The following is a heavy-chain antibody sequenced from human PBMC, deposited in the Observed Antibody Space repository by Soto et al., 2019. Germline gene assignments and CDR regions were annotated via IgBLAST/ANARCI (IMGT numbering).Heavy chain of an antibody. Sequence: QVQLVESGGGVVQPGRSLRLSCAASGFTFSSYAMHWVRQAPGKGLEWVAVISYDGSNKYYADSVKGRFTISRDNSKNTLYLQMNSLRAEDTAVYYCARAGYSRGWPESYFDYWGQGTLVTVSS. V-gene: IGHV3-30-3*01. J-gene: IGHJ4*02. D-gene: IGHD6-19*01. CDR2: ISYDGSNK. CDR3: ARAGYSRGWPESYFDY. CDR1: GFTFSSYA.